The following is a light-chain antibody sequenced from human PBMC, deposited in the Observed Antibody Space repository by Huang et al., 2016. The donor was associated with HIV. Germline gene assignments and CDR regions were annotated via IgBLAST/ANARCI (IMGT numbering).Light chain of an antibody. CDR3: QQYGTSLST. CDR2: DAS. Sequence: EIVLTQSPGTLSLSPGEGSTLSCRASQSLSSNYLAWYQHKPGQAPRRLIYDASSRATGIPDRFSGSGSGTDFTLTISRLEPEDFAVYYCQQYGTSLSTFGPGTKLEIK. J-gene: IGKJ2*01. V-gene: IGKV3-20*01. CDR1: QSLSSNY.